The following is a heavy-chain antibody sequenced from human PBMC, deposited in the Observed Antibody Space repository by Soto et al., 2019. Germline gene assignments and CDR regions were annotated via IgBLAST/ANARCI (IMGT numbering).Heavy chain of an antibody. Sequence: QVQLQESGPGLVKPSETLSLTCTVSGGSIGSYYWSWIRQPPGKGLEWIGFIYYRGSTNYNPSLKSRVTISVDTSKNQFFLELASVTPADTAVYYCARGGPGYGDRIFEYWGQGTLVTVSS. CDR3: ARGGPGYGDRIFEY. J-gene: IGHJ4*02. CDR1: GGSIGSYY. V-gene: IGHV4-59*01. CDR2: IYYRGST. D-gene: IGHD4-17*01.